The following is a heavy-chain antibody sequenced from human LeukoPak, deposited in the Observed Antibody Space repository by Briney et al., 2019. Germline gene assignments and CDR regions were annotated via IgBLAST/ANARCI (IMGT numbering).Heavy chain of an antibody. CDR2: ISGSGGSI. Sequence: GGSLRLSCAASGFTFSSYAMSWVRQAPGKELEWVSAISGSGGSIYYADSVKGRFTISRDNSKNTLYLQMNSLRAEDTAVYYCAKNLGSGSYYNVDYYYGMDVWGKGTTVTVSS. J-gene: IGHJ6*04. D-gene: IGHD3-10*01. V-gene: IGHV3-23*01. CDR1: GFTFSSYA. CDR3: AKNLGSGSYYNVDYYYGMDV.